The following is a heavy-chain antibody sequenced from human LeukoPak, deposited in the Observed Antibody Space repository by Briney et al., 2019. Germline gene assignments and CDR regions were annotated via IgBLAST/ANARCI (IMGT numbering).Heavy chain of an antibody. D-gene: IGHD3-10*01. Sequence: GGSLRRSCAASGFTFSSYWMHWVRQAPGKGLVWVSRINSDGSSTSYADSVKGRFTISRDNAKNTLYLQMNSLRAEDTAVYYCAREALGGAFDIWGQGTMVTVSS. CDR1: GFTFSSYW. J-gene: IGHJ3*02. V-gene: IGHV3-74*01. CDR2: INSDGSST. CDR3: AREALGGAFDI.